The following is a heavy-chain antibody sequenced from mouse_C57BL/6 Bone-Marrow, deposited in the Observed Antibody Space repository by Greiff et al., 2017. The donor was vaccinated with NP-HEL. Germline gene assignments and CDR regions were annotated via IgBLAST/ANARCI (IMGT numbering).Heavy chain of an antibody. V-gene: IGHV1-26*01. Sequence: EVQLQQSGPELVKPGASVKISCKASGYTFTDYYMNWVKQSHGKSLEWIGDINPNNGGTSYNQKFKGKATLTVDKSSSTAYMELRSLTSEDSAVYYCATIYYGQRRDAMDYWGQGTSVTVSS. D-gene: IGHD2-1*01. J-gene: IGHJ4*01. CDR2: INPNNGGT. CDR1: GYTFTDYY. CDR3: ATIYYGQRRDAMDY.